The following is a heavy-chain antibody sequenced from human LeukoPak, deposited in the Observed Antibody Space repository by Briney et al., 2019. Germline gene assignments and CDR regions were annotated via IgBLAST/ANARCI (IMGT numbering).Heavy chain of an antibody. CDR2: ISGSGGST. J-gene: IGHJ4*02. CDR3: AKAETIMVRGGPDY. Sequence: PGGSLRLSCAASGFTFSRSAMSWVRQAPGKGLEWVSAISGSGGSTYYADSVKGRFTISRDNSKNTLYLQMNSLRAEDTAVYYCAKAETIMVRGGPDYWGQGTLVTVSS. V-gene: IGHV3-23*01. D-gene: IGHD3-10*01. CDR1: GFTFSRSA.